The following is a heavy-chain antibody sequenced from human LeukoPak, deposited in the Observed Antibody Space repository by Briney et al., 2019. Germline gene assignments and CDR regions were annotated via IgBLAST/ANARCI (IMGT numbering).Heavy chain of an antibody. CDR3: AKVGVGAWYFDY. V-gene: IGHV3-23*01. CDR2: ITSGENT. D-gene: IGHD1-26*01. CDR1: GFTFSNYA. Sequence: PGGSLRLSCAASGFTFSNYAMNWVRQAPGKGLEWVSTITSGENTYYADSVKGRFTISRDNSKNTLYLQMNSLRAEDTAVYYCAKVGVGAWYFDYWGQGTLVTVSS. J-gene: IGHJ4*02.